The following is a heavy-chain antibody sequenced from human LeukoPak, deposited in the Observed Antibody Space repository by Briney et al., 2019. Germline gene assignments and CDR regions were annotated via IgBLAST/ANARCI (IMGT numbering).Heavy chain of an antibody. CDR1: GGSISSYY. V-gene: IGHV4-59*01. D-gene: IGHD5-18*01. CDR2: IYYSGST. CDR3: ARAPRGPRLLMPHGAFDI. Sequence: SETLSLTCTVSGGSISSYYWSWIRQPPGKGLEWIGYIYYSGSTNYNPSLKSRVTISVDTSKNQFSLKLSSVTAEDTAVYYCARAPRGPRLLMPHGAFDIWGQGTMVTVSS. J-gene: IGHJ3*02.